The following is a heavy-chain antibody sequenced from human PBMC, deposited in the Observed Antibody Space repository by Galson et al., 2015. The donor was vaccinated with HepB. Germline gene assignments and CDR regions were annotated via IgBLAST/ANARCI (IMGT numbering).Heavy chain of an antibody. D-gene: IGHD6-13*01. J-gene: IGHJ4*02. CDR2: INSDGSYT. CDR3: ARTRGAAAGIFDI. V-gene: IGHV3-74*01. CDR1: GFTFSSYW. Sequence: SLRLACEASGFTFSSYWMHWVRHAPGKGLVWVSSINSDGSYTTYADYVKGRFTIPRDNAKNTLYMQMNSPRAEDTALYYCARTRGAAAGIFDIWGQGSLVSVSS.